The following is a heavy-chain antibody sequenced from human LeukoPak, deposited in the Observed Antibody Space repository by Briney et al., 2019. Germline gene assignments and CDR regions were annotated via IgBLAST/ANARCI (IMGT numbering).Heavy chain of an antibody. CDR2: ISYDGSNK. CDR3: ARVPYYDYGDYEYYFDY. D-gene: IGHD4-17*01. J-gene: IGHJ4*02. V-gene: IGHV3-30*04. CDR1: GFTFSSCA. Sequence: PGGSLRLSCAASGFTFSSCAMHWVRQAPGKGLEWVAVISYDGSNKYYADSVKGRFTISRDNSKNTLYLQMNSLRAEDTAVYYCARVPYYDYGDYEYYFDYWGQGTLVTVSS.